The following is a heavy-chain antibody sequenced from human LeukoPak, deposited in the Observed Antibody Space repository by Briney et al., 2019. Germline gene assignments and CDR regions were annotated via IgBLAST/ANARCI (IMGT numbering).Heavy chain of an antibody. D-gene: IGHD3-3*01. CDR1: GFTFSSYG. Sequence: PGGSLRLSCAASGFTFSSYGMHWVRQAPGKGLEWVAVISYDGSNKYYADSVKGRFTISRDNSKNTLYLQKNSLRAEDTAVYYCAWGPKYYDFWSGYSPLSYWGQGTLVTVSS. V-gene: IGHV3-30*03. CDR3: AWGPKYYDFWSGYSPLSY. CDR2: ISYDGSNK. J-gene: IGHJ4*02.